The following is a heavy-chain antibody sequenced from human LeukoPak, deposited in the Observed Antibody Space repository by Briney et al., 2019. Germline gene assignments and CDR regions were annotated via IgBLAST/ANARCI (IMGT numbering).Heavy chain of an antibody. CDR3: ARLNYGDPLDC. CDR2: IYSGGST. D-gene: IGHD4-17*01. V-gene: IGHV3-53*01. Sequence: GGSLRLSCAASGFTVSSNYMSWVRQAPGKGLEWVSVIYSGGSTYYADSVKGRFTTSRDNSKNTLYLQMNSLRAEDTAVYYCARLNYGDPLDCWGQGTLVTVSS. CDR1: GFTVSSNY. J-gene: IGHJ4*02.